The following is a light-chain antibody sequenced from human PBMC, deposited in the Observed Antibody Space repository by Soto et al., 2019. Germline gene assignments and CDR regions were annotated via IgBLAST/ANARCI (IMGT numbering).Light chain of an antibody. CDR1: QTVSSS. Sequence: VLRQSPSAVALSLRKRATLSCRASQTVSSSLAWYQQKPGQAPRLLIHGASSRATGIPDRFSGSGSLTDFTLTISRLVSEDVAVDYPRLHCRSAWAFGLGTKVDIK. V-gene: IGKV3-20*01. CDR2: GAS. J-gene: IGKJ1*01. CDR3: RLHCRSAWA.